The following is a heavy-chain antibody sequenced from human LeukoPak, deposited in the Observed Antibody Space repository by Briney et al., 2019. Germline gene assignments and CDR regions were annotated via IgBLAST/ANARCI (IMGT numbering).Heavy chain of an antibody. J-gene: IGHJ6*03. V-gene: IGHV4-31*03. CDR1: VGSISSGGYY. D-gene: IGHD4-11*01. Sequence: SETLSLTCTVSVGSISSGGYYWSWIRQHPGKGLEWIGYIYYSGSTYYNPSLKSRVTISVDTSKNQFSLKLSSVTAADTAVYYCARRLQVNYYYYMDVWGKGTTVTVSS. CDR2: IYYSGST. CDR3: ARRLQVNYYYYMDV.